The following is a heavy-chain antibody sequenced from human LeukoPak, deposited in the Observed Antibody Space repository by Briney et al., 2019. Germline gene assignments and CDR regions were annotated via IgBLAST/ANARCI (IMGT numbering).Heavy chain of an antibody. Sequence: SETLSLTCTVSGGSISSSSYYWGWIRQPPGEGLEWIGSIYYSGSTYYNPSLKSRVTISVDTSKNQFSLKLSSVTAADTAVYYCATPHIAASDYWGQGTLVTVSS. J-gene: IGHJ4*02. V-gene: IGHV4-39*01. CDR2: IYYSGST. D-gene: IGHD6-13*01. CDR3: ATPHIAASDY. CDR1: GGSISSSSYY.